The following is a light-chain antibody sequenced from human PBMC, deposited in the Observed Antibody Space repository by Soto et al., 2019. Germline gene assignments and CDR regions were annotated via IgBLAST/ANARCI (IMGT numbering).Light chain of an antibody. Sequence: QSALTQPASVSGSPGQSITLSCSGTSSDVGGSKYVSWYQQPPGKAPKLLIYDVSYRPSGVSNRFSGSKSGNTASLTISGLQAEDEGDYYCSSYTSGSTIDVFGTGTKLTVL. J-gene: IGLJ1*01. V-gene: IGLV2-14*01. CDR3: SSYTSGSTIDV. CDR1: SSDVGGSKY. CDR2: DVS.